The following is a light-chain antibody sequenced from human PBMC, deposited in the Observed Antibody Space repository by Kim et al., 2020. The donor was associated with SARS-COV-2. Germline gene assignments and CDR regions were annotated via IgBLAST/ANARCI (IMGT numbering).Light chain of an antibody. CDR2: DAS. V-gene: IGKV3-11*01. Sequence: EIVLTQSPATLSLSPGERATLSCRASHIVGSYLAWYQQKPGQAPRLLIYDASDRATGIPARFSGSGSGTDFTLTISSLEPEDFAVYYCQQRSNWPVTFGQGTKLEIK. CDR3: QQRSNWPVT. J-gene: IGKJ2*01. CDR1: HIVGSY.